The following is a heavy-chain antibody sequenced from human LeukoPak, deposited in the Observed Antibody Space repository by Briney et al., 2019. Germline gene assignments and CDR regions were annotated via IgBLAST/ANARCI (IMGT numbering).Heavy chain of an antibody. J-gene: IGHJ4*02. V-gene: IGHV3-21*01. CDR3: ARGLLLGRIAVAAFDY. CDR2: ISSSSSYI. CDR1: GFTFRSYS. Sequence: GGSLRLSCAASGFTFRSYSMNWVRQAPGKGLEWVSSISSSSSYIYYADSVKGRFTISRDNAKNSLYLQMNSLRAEDTAVYYCARGLLLGRIAVAAFDYWGQGTLVTVSS. D-gene: IGHD6-19*01.